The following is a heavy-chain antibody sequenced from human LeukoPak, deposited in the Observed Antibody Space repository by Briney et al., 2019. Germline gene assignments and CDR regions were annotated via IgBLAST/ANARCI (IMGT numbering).Heavy chain of an antibody. D-gene: IGHD1-26*01. V-gene: IGHV1-46*01. CDR2: INPSGGST. J-gene: IGHJ4*02. CDR1: GYTFTSYY. CDR3: ARDGEWELLFGY. Sequence: ASVKVSCKASGYTFTSYYMHWVRQAPGQGLEWMGIINPSGGSTSYAQKFQGRVTMTRDTSTSTVYMGLSSLRSEDTAVYYCARDGEWELLFGYWGQGTLVTVSS.